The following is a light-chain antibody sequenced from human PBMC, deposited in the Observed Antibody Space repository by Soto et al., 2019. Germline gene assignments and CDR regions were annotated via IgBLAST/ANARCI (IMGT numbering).Light chain of an antibody. CDR3: HQYSNYWT. Sequence: DIQMTQSPSTLSASVGDRVTITCRASQSISTWLAWYQQKPGKAPKLLIYKASSFESGLPSRFTGSGSGTEFILTISRLQPDDFATYYCHQYSNYWTFGHGTKVEIK. J-gene: IGKJ1*01. CDR1: QSISTW. V-gene: IGKV1-5*03. CDR2: KAS.